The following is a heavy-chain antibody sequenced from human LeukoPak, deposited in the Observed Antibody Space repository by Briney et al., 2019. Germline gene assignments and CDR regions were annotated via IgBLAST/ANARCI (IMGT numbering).Heavy chain of an antibody. Sequence: GGSLRLSCAASGFTFSSYSMNWVRQAPGKGLEWVSSITTDGYRYYSDSLKGRFTISRDNAKNSLYLQMYSLRAEDTAVYYCARETRAVAVTDYWGQGTLVTVSS. V-gene: IGHV3-21*01. D-gene: IGHD6-19*01. J-gene: IGHJ4*02. CDR3: ARETRAVAVTDY. CDR2: ITTDGYR. CDR1: GFTFSSYS.